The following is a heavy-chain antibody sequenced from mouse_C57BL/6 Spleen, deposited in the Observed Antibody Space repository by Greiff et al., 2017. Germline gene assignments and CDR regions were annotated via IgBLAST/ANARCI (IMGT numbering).Heavy chain of an antibody. Sequence: VQLQQPGAELVKPGASVKLSCKASGYTFTSYWMQWVKQRPGQGLEWIGEIDPSDSYTNYTQKFKGKATLTVDTSSSTAYMQLSSLTSEDSAVYYCARGILRDYWGQGTTLTVSS. CDR2: IDPSDSYT. J-gene: IGHJ2*01. V-gene: IGHV1-50*01. CDR3: ARGILRDY. D-gene: IGHD1-1*01. CDR1: GYTFTSYW.